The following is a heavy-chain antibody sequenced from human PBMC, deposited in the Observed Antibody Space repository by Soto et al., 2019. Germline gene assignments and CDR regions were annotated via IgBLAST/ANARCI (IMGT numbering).Heavy chain of an antibody. V-gene: IGHV3-30*18. J-gene: IGHJ4*02. Sequence: QVQLVESGGGVVQPGRSLRLSCAASGFTFSSYGMHWVRQAPGKGLEWVAVISYDGSNKYYADSVKGRFTISRDNSKNTLYLQMNSLRAEDTAVYYCAKEYGSSSLSPDFDYWGQGTPVTVSS. D-gene: IGHD6-13*01. CDR3: AKEYGSSSLSPDFDY. CDR2: ISYDGSNK. CDR1: GFTFSSYG.